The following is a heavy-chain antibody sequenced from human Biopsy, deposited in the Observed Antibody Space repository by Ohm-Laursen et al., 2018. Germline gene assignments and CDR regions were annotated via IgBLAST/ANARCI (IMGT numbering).Heavy chain of an antibody. CDR3: ARGSNDFGGLYFPR. Sequence: TLSLTCTVSGGSFTGHYWTWIRQPPGKGLEWIGHISYTGYTSYNASLKSRVTISVDTSRNHFSLRLSSLTAAGTAVYYCARGSNDFGGLYFPRWGQGTLPTVSS. J-gene: IGHJ4*02. CDR2: ISYTGYT. D-gene: IGHD4-23*01. CDR1: GGSFTGHY. V-gene: IGHV4-59*11.